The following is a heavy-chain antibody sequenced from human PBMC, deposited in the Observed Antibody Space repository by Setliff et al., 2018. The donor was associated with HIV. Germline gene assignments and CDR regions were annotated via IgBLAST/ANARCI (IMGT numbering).Heavy chain of an antibody. CDR3: ARLAYGGSYFDH. V-gene: IGHV5-51*01. CDR1: GNTFTGYW. D-gene: IGHD4-17*01. Sequence: GESLKISCKGSGNTFTGYWFGWVRQMPGKGLEWMGMIYTSDSKTRYSPSFQGQVTISVDKSSNTAYLQWSSLKASDTAIYYCARLAYGGSYFDHWGHGTLVTVS. J-gene: IGHJ4*01. CDR2: IYTSDSKT.